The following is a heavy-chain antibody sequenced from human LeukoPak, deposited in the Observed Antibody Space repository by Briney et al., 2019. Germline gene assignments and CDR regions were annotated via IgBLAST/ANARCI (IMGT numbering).Heavy chain of an antibody. CDR2: IYPGDSET. V-gene: IGHV5-51*01. CDR3: AKYYEFSSSYEFGFDY. Sequence: GESLKIPFQGSGYSFTSYWIGWVRQMPGKGLEWMGIIYPGDSETRYSPSFQGRVTMSADKSVSTAYLQWSSLKASDTAIYYCAKYYEFSSSYEFGFDYWGQVTLVTVSS. D-gene: IGHD3-3*01. J-gene: IGHJ4*02. CDR1: GYSFTSYW.